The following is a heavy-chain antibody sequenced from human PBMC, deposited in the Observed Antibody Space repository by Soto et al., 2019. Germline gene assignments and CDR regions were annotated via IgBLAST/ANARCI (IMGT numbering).Heavy chain of an antibody. CDR3: ARFLGGAGSYYDGQNYIYYNGMDV. V-gene: IGHV1-69*01. D-gene: IGHD3-10*01. J-gene: IGHJ6*02. Sequence: QAQLVQSGAEVKKPGSSVKVSCKASGGPYNSFAISWVRQAPGQGLEWIGGIIPVFGTATYAQKFKGRVTITAEESTSTAYMELSSLTSEDTAVYYCARFLGGAGSYYDGQNYIYYNGMDVWGQGTTVTVSS. CDR2: IIPVFGTA. CDR1: GGPYNSFA.